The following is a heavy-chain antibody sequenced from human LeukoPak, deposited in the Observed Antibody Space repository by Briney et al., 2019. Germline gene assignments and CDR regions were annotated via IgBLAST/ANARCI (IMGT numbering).Heavy chain of an antibody. CDR3: AAVKTGGSGSYYFDY. CDR2: INPNSGGT. D-gene: IGHD3-22*01. CDR1: GYTFTGYY. J-gene: IGHJ4*02. V-gene: IGHV1-2*02. Sequence: ASVKVSCKASGYTFTGYYMHWVRQAPGQGLEWMGWINPNSGGTNYAQKFQERVTITRDMSTSTAYMELSSLRSEDTAVYYCAAVKTGGSGSYYFDYWGQGTLVTVSS.